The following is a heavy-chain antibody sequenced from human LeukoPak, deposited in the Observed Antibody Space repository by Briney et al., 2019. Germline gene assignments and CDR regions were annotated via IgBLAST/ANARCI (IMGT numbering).Heavy chain of an antibody. CDR2: INWNGGST. D-gene: IGHD1-26*01. Sequence: GGSLRLSCAASGFTFDDYGMNWVRQAPGKGLEWVSGINWNGGSTGYPDSVKGRFTISRDNAKNSLYLQMNSLRAEDTALYYCARSTRTSRKFDPWGQGTLVTVSS. J-gene: IGHJ5*02. CDR3: ARSTRTSRKFDP. V-gene: IGHV3-20*04. CDR1: GFTFDDYG.